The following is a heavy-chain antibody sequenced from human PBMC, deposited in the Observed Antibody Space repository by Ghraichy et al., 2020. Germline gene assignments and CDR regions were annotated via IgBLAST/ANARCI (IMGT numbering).Heavy chain of an antibody. CDR3: ASKTRVDPYYYGMDV. J-gene: IGHJ6*02. D-gene: IGHD1-14*01. Sequence: SETLSLTCTVSGGSISSSYWSWIRQPPGKGLEWIGDIYYSGGTTYNPSLKSRVTISVDTSKNQFSLRLSSVTAADTAVYYCASKTRVDPYYYGMDVWGQGTTVTVSS. CDR2: IYYSGGT. V-gene: IGHV4-59*01. CDR1: GGSISSSY.